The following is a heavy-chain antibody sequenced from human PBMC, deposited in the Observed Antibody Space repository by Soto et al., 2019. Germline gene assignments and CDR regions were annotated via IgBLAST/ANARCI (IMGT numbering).Heavy chain of an antibody. CDR3: ARDSHPYGDYVLDWFDT. J-gene: IGHJ5*02. Sequence: PGWSLRLSCTASLFTFSSYGMHWVLQTPVKLLEWVAVIWYDGSNKYYADSVKGRFTISRDNSKNTLYLQMNSLRAEDTAVYYCARDSHPYGDYVLDWFDTWGQGTLVTVSS. CDR1: LFTFSSYG. V-gene: IGHV3-33*01. CDR2: IWYDGSNK. D-gene: IGHD4-17*01.